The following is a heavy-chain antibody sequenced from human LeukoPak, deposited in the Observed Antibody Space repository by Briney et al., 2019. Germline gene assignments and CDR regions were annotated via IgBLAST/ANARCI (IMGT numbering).Heavy chain of an antibody. J-gene: IGHJ3*02. Sequence: PSETLSLTCTVSGGSISSGSYYWGWIRQPPGKGLEWIGSIYHSGSTYYNPSLKSRVTISVDTSKNQFSLKLSSVTAADTAVYYCARRDYCSSTSCPGSAFDIWGQGTMVTVSS. D-gene: IGHD2-2*01. CDR3: ARRDYCSSTSCPGSAFDI. V-gene: IGHV4-39*07. CDR1: GGSISSGSYY. CDR2: IYHSGST.